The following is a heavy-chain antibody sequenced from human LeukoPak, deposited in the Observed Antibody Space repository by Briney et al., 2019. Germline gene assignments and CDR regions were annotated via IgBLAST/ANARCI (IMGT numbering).Heavy chain of an antibody. V-gene: IGHV3-43*02. J-gene: IGHJ4*02. CDR1: GFAFDDYA. Sequence: QTGGSLRLSCAATGFAFDDYAMEWVRHAPGKGLEWVSLISGEGGSIHYADSVKGRFTISRDNSKNSLYLQMNSLRPEDTALYYCIKGAGNSYYLGDSWGQGTLVTVSS. CDR2: ISGEGGSI. CDR3: IKGAGNSYYLGDS. D-gene: IGHD3-10*01.